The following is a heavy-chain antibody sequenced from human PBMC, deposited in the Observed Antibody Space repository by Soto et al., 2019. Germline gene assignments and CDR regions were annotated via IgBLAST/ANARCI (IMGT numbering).Heavy chain of an antibody. D-gene: IGHD2-21*02. CDR3: ARPRCTWTTCYSPVDC. Sequence: GSLIHSCAVSGVTLNTYAMGWVRQAPGKGLEWVASIKQDGSEKHYVDSVKGRFTISRDNAKNSLYLQMSSLRAEDTAVYYCARPRCTWTTCYSPVDCWGQGTLVTVSS. CDR1: GVTLNTYA. CDR2: IKQDGSEK. J-gene: IGHJ4*02. V-gene: IGHV3-7*01.